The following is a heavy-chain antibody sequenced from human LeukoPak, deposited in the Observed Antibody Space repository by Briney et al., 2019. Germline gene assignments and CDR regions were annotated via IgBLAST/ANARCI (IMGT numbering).Heavy chain of an antibody. V-gene: IGHV3-74*01. CDR3: ARTGIAARPTVWFDP. CDR1: GNYW. D-gene: IGHD6-6*01. J-gene: IGHJ5*02. CDR2: INSDGSWT. Sequence: GGSLRLSCAASGNYWMHWVRQAPGKGLVWVSHINSDGSWTSHADSVKGRFTISRDNAKNTLYLQMNSLRAEDTAVYYCARTGIAARPTVWFDPWGQGTLVTVSS.